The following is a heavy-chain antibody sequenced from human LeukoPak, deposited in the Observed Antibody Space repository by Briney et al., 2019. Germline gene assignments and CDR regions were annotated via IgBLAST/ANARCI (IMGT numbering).Heavy chain of an antibody. V-gene: IGHV3-53*01. CDR2: IYSGGST. Sequence: GGSLRLSCAASGFTVSSNYMSWVRQAPGKGLEWVSVIYSGGSTYYADSVKGRFTISRDNSKNTLYLQMNSLRAEDTAVYYCARAPQFLAVAGRDAFDIWGRGTMVTVSS. CDR1: GFTVSSNY. CDR3: ARAPQFLAVAGRDAFDI. D-gene: IGHD6-19*01. J-gene: IGHJ3*02.